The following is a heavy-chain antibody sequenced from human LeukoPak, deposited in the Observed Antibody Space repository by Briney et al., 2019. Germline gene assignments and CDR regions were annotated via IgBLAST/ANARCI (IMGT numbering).Heavy chain of an antibody. D-gene: IGHD3-16*02. CDR3: ARSDPGYDYVWGSYRYDY. V-gene: IGHV4-59*08. J-gene: IGHJ4*02. CDR2: IYYSGST. CDR1: GDSFSSGY. Sequence: PSETLSLTCALSGDSFSSGYWSWIRQPPGKGLEWIGYIYYSGSTNYNPSLKSRVTISVDTSKNQFSLKLSSVTAADTAVYYCARSDPGYDYVWGSYRYDYWGQGTLVTVSS.